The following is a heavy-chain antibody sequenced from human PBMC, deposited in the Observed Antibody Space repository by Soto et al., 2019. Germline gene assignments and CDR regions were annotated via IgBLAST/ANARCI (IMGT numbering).Heavy chain of an antibody. CDR3: AREVTGWFDP. V-gene: IGHV1-8*01. CDR2: MNPNSANT. J-gene: IGHJ5*02. Sequence: QVQLVQSGAEVKKPGASVKVSCKASGYTFTSYDINWVRQATGQGLEWMGWMNPNSANTGYAQKFXGXGXMXXNNSISTAYMGLSSLRSEDTAVYYCAREVTGWFDPWGQGTLVTVSS. D-gene: IGHD1-20*01. CDR1: GYTFTSYD.